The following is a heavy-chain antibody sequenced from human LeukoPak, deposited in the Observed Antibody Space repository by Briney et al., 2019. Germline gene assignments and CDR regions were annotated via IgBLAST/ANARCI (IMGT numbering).Heavy chain of an antibody. CDR2: IYYSGST. CDR3: ARRPRPQVSRGPAMYYFGY. D-gene: IGHD6-6*01. CDR1: GGSISSYY. V-gene: IGHV4-59*12. J-gene: IGHJ4*02. Sequence: SETLSLTCTVSGGSISSYYWSWIRQPPGKGLEWIGYIYYSGSTNYNPSLKSRVTISVDKSKNQFSLKLSSVTAADTAVYYCARRPRPQVSRGPAMYYFGYWGQGAQVTVSS.